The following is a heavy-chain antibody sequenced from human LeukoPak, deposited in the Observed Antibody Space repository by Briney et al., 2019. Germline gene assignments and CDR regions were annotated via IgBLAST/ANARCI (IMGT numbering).Heavy chain of an antibody. CDR3: ARAFSGSSPFDY. CDR2: IYYSGST. D-gene: IGHD1-26*01. CDR1: GGSISSYY. V-gene: IGHV4-59*01. Sequence: SETLSHTCTVSGGSISSYYWSWIRQPPGKGLEWIGYIYYSGSTNYNPSLKSRVTISVDTSKNQFSLKLSSVTAADTAVYYCARAFSGSSPFDYWGQGTLVTVSS. J-gene: IGHJ4*02.